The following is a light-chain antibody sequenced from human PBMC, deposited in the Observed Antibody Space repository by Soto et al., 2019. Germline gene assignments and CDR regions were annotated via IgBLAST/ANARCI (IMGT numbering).Light chain of an antibody. J-gene: IGLJ1*01. CDR3: SSYAASNYV. CDR1: SSDVGGYNY. V-gene: IGLV2-8*01. Sequence: QSVLAQPPSASGSPGQSVTISCTGASSDVGGYNYVSWFQQHPGKAPKLMIYEVTKRPSGVPDRFSGSKSGNTASLTVSGLQSDDEADYYCSSYAASNYVFGPGT. CDR2: EVT.